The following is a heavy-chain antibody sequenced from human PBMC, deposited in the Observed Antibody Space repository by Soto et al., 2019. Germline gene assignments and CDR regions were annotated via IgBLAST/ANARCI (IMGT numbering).Heavy chain of an antibody. CDR3: ARDSTHDYGDYCPAY. CDR2: IWYDGRNK. Sequence: QVQLVESGGGVVQPGRSLRLSCAASGFTFSSYGMHWVRQAPGKGLDWVAVIWYDGRNKYYADSVKGRFTISRDNSKNTLYLQRNRLRAEDTAVYYCARDSTHDYGDYCPAYWGQVTLVTVSS. J-gene: IGHJ4*02. CDR1: GFTFSSYG. V-gene: IGHV3-33*01. D-gene: IGHD4-17*01.